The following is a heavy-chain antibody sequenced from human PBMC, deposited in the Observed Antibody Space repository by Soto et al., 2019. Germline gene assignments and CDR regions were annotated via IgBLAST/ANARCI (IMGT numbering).Heavy chain of an antibody. J-gene: IGHJ4*02. CDR1: GLTFSSYG. V-gene: IGHV3-30*18. D-gene: IGHD3-22*01. CDR2: ISYDGSNK. Sequence: GGSLRLSCAASGLTFSSYGMHWVRQAPGKGLEWVTVISYDGSNKYYADSVKGQFTISRDTSKNTLYLQMNSLRAEDTAIYYCAKATYYYDSSGYSGFYYFDYWGQGTLVNVSS. CDR3: AKATYYYDSSGYSGFYYFDY.